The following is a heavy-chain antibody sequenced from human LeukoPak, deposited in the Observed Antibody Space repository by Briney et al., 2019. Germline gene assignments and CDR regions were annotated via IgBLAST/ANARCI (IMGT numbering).Heavy chain of an antibody. Sequence: PSETLSLTCTVSNGSISIYYWSWVRQPAGKGLEWIGRISASGSTNYNPSLKSRVTMSLDTSKNQFSLKLSSVTAADTAVYYCARDITVTRPFDYWGPGTLVTVSS. D-gene: IGHD4-17*01. CDR1: NGSISIYY. CDR2: ISASGST. V-gene: IGHV4-4*07. J-gene: IGHJ4*02. CDR3: ARDITVTRPFDY.